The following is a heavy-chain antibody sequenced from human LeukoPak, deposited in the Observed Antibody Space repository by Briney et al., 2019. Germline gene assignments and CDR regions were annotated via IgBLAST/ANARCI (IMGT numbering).Heavy chain of an antibody. CDR3: ARDANGYSPFDY. Sequence: ASVKVSCKASGGTFSSYAISWVRQAPGQGLEWMGRIIPILGIANYAQKFQGRVTITADKSTSTAYMELSSLRSEDKAVYYCARDANGYSPFDYWGQGTLVTASS. J-gene: IGHJ4*02. V-gene: IGHV1-69*04. CDR1: GGTFSSYA. D-gene: IGHD3-22*01. CDR2: IIPILGIA.